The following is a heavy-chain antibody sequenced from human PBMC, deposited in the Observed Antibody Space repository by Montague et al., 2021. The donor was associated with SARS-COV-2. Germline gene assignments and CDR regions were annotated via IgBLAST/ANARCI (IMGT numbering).Heavy chain of an antibody. CDR3: AKEGDYVWGSYRSAFDY. CDR1: GFTFSSYA. J-gene: IGHJ4*02. V-gene: IGHV3-23*01. CDR2: ITGSGGGT. Sequence: SLRLSCAVSGFTFSSYAMSWVRQAPGKGLEWVSSITGSGGGTDYADSVKGRFTISRGNSKNTLYLQMNSLRAEDTAIYYCAKEGDYVWGSYRSAFDYWGQGTLVTVSS. D-gene: IGHD3-16*02.